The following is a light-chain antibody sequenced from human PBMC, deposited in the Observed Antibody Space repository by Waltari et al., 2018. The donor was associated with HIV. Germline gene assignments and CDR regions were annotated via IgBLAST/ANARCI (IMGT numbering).Light chain of an antibody. J-gene: IGLJ3*02. V-gene: IGLV1-40*01. CDR2: GNN. CDR1: TSNIGADND. Sequence: QSVLTQPPSVSGAPGQKVTNSCTGSTSNIGADNDVHWYQQLPGRAPKVLNYGNNKRPSGIPDRFSGSKSGTAASLAITGLQSDDEADYYCHSYDSGLGALFGGGTKVTVL. CDR3: HSYDSGLGAL.